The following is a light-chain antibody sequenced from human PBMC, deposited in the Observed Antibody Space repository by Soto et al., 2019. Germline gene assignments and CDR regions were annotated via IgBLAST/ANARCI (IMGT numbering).Light chain of an antibody. CDR2: GAS. J-gene: IGKJ4*01. V-gene: IGKV3-15*01. Sequence: EIVLLQSPGTLSFSRRERATPSFRASQSVSSNLAWYQQKPGQAPRLLIYGASTRATGIPARFSGSGSGTEFTLTISSLQSEDFTVYYCQQYNNWPLTFGGGTKVDIK. CDR1: QSVSSN. CDR3: QQYNNWPLT.